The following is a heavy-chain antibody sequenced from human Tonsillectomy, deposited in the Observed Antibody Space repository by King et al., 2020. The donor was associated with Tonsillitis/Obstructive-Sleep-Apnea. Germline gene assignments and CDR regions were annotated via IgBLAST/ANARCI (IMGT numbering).Heavy chain of an antibody. D-gene: IGHD2-15*01. V-gene: IGHV3-21*01. CDR1: GFTFSSYS. CDR3: ARDPPRGCSGTAWYRCRCGSCYLSYYSYGMDV. J-gene: IGHJ6*02. Sequence: QLVESGGGLVKPGGSLRLSCAASGFTFSSYSMNWVRQAPGKGREWVSSISSSSSYIYYADSVKGRFTISRDNAKNSLYLQMNSLRAEDTAVFYCARDPPRGCSGTAWYRCRCGSCYLSYYSYGMDVWGQGTTVTVSS. CDR2: ISSSSSYI.